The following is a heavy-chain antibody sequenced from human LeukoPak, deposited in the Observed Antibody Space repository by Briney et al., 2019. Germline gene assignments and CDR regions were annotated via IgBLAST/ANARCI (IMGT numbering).Heavy chain of an antibody. Sequence: ASVKVSCKASGYTFTSYGISWVRQAPGQGLEWMGWISAYNGNTNYAQKLQGRVTMTTDTSTSTAYMELRSLRSDDTAVFYCARTKGTSYYDNSGYGAFDIWGQGTMVTVSS. CDR3: ARTKGTSYYDNSGYGAFDI. V-gene: IGHV1-18*01. CDR2: ISAYNGNT. CDR1: GYTFTSYG. D-gene: IGHD3-22*01. J-gene: IGHJ3*02.